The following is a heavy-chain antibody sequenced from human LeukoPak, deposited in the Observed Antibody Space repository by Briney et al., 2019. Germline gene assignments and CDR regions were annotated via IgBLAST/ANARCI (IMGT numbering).Heavy chain of an antibody. J-gene: IGHJ4*02. CDR2: ILQSGST. CDR1: GDSISSNYW. D-gene: IGHD3-16*01. V-gene: IGHV4-4*02. Sequence: SETLSLTCAVSGDSISSNYWWSWVRQSPGKGLEWIGEILQSGSTNYNPSLRSRVAISIDKSKNQFSLNLSSVTAADTAVYYCARESWSYASKFHYWGQGTLVTVSS. CDR3: ARESWSYASKFHY.